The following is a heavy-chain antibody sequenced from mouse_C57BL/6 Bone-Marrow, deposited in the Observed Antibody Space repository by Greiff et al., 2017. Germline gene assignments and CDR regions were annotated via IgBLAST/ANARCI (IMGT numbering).Heavy chain of an antibody. CDR2: IYPGDGDT. Sequence: VQLQQSGPELVKPGASVKISCKASGYAFSSSWMNWVKQRPGKGLEWIGRIYPGDGDTNYNGKFKGKATLTADKSSSTAYMQLSSLTSEDSAVYFCARWGYGSSSWFAYWGQGTLVTVSA. V-gene: IGHV1-82*01. D-gene: IGHD1-1*01. J-gene: IGHJ3*01. CDR1: GYAFSSSW. CDR3: ARWGYGSSSWFAY.